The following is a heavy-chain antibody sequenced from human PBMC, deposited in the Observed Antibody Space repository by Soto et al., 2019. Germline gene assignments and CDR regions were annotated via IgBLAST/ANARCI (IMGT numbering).Heavy chain of an antibody. V-gene: IGHV3-21*01. CDR3: AKGYSSGWYVSY. D-gene: IGHD6-19*01. J-gene: IGHJ4*02. CDR1: GFTFSSYS. CDR2: ISSSSSYI. Sequence: GGSLRLSCAASGFTFSSYSMNWVRQAPGKGLEWVSSISSSSSYIYYADSVKGRFTISRDNAKNSLYLQMNSLRAEDTAVYYCAKGYSSGWYVSYWGQGTLVTVSS.